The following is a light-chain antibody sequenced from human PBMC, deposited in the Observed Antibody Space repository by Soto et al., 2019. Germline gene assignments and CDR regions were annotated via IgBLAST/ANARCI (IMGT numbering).Light chain of an antibody. Sequence: EIVMEQSPATLSFSPGERAPLSRRASQSVSSNLAWYQQKPGQAPRLLIYAASSRAAGFPDRFSGSGSETDFTLTISRLEPEDFAVYYCQQYGGSPWTFGQGTKVDIK. CDR1: QSVSSN. CDR2: AAS. V-gene: IGKV3-20*01. CDR3: QQYGGSPWT. J-gene: IGKJ1*01.